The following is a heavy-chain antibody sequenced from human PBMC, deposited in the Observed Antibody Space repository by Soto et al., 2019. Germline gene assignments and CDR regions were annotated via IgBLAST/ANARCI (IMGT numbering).Heavy chain of an antibody. CDR1: GFTFSSYA. D-gene: IGHD6-13*01. CDR2: ISGSGDST. V-gene: IGHV3-23*01. CDR3: ARRSSSWYFDY. Sequence: EVQLLESGGGLVQPGGSLRLSCSASGFTFSSYAMNWVRQAPGKGLELVSVISGSGDSTYYADSVKGRFTISRDNSKNTLYLQMNSLRAEDTAVYYCARRSSSWYFDYWGKGTLVTVSS. J-gene: IGHJ4*02.